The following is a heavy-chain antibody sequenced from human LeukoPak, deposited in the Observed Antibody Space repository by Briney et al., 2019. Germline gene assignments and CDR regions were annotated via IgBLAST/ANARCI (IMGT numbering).Heavy chain of an antibody. CDR3: ARKGGYDPLNYFDY. Sequence: PGRSLRLSCAASGFTFSSYAMHWVRQAPGKGLEWVAVISYDGSNKYYADSVKGRFTISRDNSKNTLYLQMNSLRAEDTAVYYCARKGGYDPLNYFDYWGQGTLVTVSS. CDR1: GFTFSSYA. CDR2: ISYDGSNK. J-gene: IGHJ4*02. V-gene: IGHV3-30-3*01. D-gene: IGHD5-12*01.